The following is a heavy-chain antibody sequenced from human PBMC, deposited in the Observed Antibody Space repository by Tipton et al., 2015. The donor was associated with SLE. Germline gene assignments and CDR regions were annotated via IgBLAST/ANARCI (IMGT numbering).Heavy chain of an antibody. Sequence: SLRLSCSASGFTFSSYAMHWVRQAPGKGLEWVSYISSSSSTIYYADSVKGRFTISRDNAKNSLYLQMNSLRAEDTAVYYCARDRSLRGSSGWYDYWGQGTLVTVSS. CDR2: ISSSSSTI. J-gene: IGHJ4*02. CDR1: GFTFSSYA. V-gene: IGHV3-48*01. CDR3: ARDRSLRGSSGWYDY. D-gene: IGHD6-19*01.